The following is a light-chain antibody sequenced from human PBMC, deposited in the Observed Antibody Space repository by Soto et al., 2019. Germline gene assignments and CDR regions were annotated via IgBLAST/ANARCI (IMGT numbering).Light chain of an antibody. CDR2: VDD. V-gene: IGLV1-47*02. CDR3: AAWEDSLSAFV. J-gene: IGLJ1*01. Sequence: QLVLTQPPSVSGTPGQRVTISCSGSNSNIGKNDVYWYRHLPGTAPRLLIYVDDQRPSGVPDRFSASKSGTSASLAISGLRSDDEADYYCAAWEDSLSAFVFATGTKLTVL. CDR1: NSNIGKND.